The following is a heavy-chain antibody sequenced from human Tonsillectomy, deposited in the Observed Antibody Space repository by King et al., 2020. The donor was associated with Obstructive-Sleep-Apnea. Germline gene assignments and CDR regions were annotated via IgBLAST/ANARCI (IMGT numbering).Heavy chain of an antibody. D-gene: IGHD3-22*01. CDR3: ARDLESSYYYHTGGGFDY. V-gene: IGHV4-39*06. J-gene: IGHJ4*02. CDR1: GGSISSSHYY. CDR2: IYYSGST. Sequence: RLQLQESGPGLVKPAETLSLTCTVSGGSISSSHYYWGWIRQPPGKGLEWIASIYYSGSTNYNPSLKSRVTISVDTSKNQFSLKVTSVTAADTAVYYCARDLESSYYYHTGGGFDYWGQGTLVTVSS.